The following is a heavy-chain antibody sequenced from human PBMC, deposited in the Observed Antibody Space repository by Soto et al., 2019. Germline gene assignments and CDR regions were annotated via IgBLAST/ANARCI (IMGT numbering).Heavy chain of an antibody. CDR2: INTYNGAT. V-gene: IGHV1-18*01. J-gene: IGHJ4*02. CDR1: GYSLTTYG. D-gene: IGHD2-15*01. CDR3: ARYCSGGSCHNGVADN. Sequence: QVQLVQSGGEVKKPGASVKVSCKASGYSLTTYGVTWVRQAPGQGLEWMGWINTYNGATKCAQRLQDRLTLTRDRSTNTAYMELRSLTSDDTAVYYCARYCSGGSCHNGVADNWGQGTLVNVSS.